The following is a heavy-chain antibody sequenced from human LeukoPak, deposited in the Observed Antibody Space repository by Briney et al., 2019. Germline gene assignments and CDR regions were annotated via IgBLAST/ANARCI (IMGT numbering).Heavy chain of an antibody. D-gene: IGHD2-15*01. CDR3: ARRYCSGGSCYYGSGWFDP. Sequence: GGSLRLSCKGSGYSFTSYWIGWVRQMPGKGLEWMGIIYPGDSDTRYSPSFQGQVTISADKSISTAYLQWSSLKASDTAVYYCARRYCSGGSCYYGSGWFDPWGQGTLVTVSS. CDR1: GYSFTSYW. V-gene: IGHV5-51*01. CDR2: IYPGDSDT. J-gene: IGHJ5*02.